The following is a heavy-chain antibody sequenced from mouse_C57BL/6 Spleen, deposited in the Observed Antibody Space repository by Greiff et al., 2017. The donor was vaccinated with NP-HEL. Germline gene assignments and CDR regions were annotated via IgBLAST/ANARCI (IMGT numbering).Heavy chain of an antibody. Sequence: EVKLVESGAELVKPGASVTLSCTASGSNIKDYYMHWVKQRNEQGLEWIGRIDPEDGETKYDPKFQGKGTITADTSSNTAYLQLSSLTSEDTAVYYWARGGDYYAMDYWGQGTSVTVSS. CDR3: ARGGDYYAMDY. J-gene: IGHJ4*01. CDR1: GSNIKDYY. CDR2: IDPEDGET. V-gene: IGHV14-2*01.